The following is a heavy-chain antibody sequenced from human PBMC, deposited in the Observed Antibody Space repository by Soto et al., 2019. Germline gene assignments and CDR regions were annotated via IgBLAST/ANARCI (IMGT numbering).Heavy chain of an antibody. D-gene: IGHD3-10*01. CDR3: ARGPVYYGSGSYEYYFDY. J-gene: IGHJ4*02. V-gene: IGHV4-30-4*01. CDR2: IYYSGST. CDR1: GGSISSGDYY. Sequence: SETLSLTCTVSGGSISSGDYYWSWIRQPPGKGLEWIGYIYYSGSTYYNPSLKSRVTISVDTSKNQFSLKLSSVTAADTAVYYCARGPVYYGSGSYEYYFDYWGQGTMVTVYS.